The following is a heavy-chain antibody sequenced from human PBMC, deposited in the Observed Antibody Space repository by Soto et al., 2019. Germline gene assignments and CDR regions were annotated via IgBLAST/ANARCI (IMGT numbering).Heavy chain of an antibody. CDR1: CGSISSYY. D-gene: IGHD3-22*01. Sequence: XESLSLPWTVACGSISSYYWSWIPQPPGKGLEWIGYIYYSGSTNYNPSLKSRVTISVDTSKNQFSLKLTSVTAADTAVYYCARPDNYYDSSGYRYWGQGTLVTVSS. V-gene: IGHV4-59*01. J-gene: IGHJ4*02. CDR3: ARPDNYYDSSGYRY. CDR2: IYYSGST.